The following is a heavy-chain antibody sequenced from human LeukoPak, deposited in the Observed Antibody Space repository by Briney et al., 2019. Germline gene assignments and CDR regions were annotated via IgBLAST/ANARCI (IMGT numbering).Heavy chain of an antibody. CDR1: EFTFSTYA. CDR3: AKNYDILTGYYNPFDY. CDR2: ISVSGGT. J-gene: IGHJ4*02. D-gene: IGHD3-9*01. V-gene: IGHV3-23*01. Sequence: GGSLRLSCAASEFTFSTYAMYWVRQAPGKGLEWVSAISVSGGTYYADSVKGRFTISRDNSKNTLYLQMNSLRAEDTAVYYCAKNYDILTGYYNPFDYWGQGTLVTVSS.